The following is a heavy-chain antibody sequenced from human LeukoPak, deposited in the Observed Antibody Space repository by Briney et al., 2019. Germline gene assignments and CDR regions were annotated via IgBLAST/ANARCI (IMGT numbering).Heavy chain of an antibody. CDR2: ISGDGTNK. CDR1: GFFFSSYC. D-gene: IGHD3-3*01. J-gene: IGHJ4*02. V-gene: IGHV3-30-3*01. Sequence: GGSLRLSCEASGFFFSSYCMHWVRQAPGRGLEWLAVISGDGTNKYYAESVKGRFTISRDNSKTTVLVQLNSLRVEDTAVYYCARCRENDFWSGSPVDHWGQGTLVTVSS. CDR3: ARCRENDFWSGSPVDH.